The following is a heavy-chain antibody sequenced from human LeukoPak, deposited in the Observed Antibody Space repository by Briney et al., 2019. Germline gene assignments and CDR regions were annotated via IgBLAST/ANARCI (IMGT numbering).Heavy chain of an antibody. CDR3: ARAISASSGWYYNY. J-gene: IGHJ4*02. V-gene: IGHV4-34*01. CDR2: INHSGST. Sequence: SETLSLTCAVYGGSFSGYYWSWIRQPPGKGLEWIGEINHSGSTNYNPSLKSRVTISVDTSKNQFSLKLSSVTAADTAVYYCARAISASSGWYYNYWGQGTLVTVSS. D-gene: IGHD6-19*01. CDR1: GGSFSGYY.